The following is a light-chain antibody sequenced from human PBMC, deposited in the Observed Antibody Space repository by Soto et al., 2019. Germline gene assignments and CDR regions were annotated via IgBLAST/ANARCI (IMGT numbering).Light chain of an antibody. J-gene: IGLJ2*01. CDR2: DTS. V-gene: IGLV7-46*01. Sequence: QAVVTQEPSLTVSPGGTVTLTCGSSTGAVTSGHYPYWFQQKPGQAPRTLIYDTSNKHSWTPARFSGSLRGGKAALTLSGAQPEDEAEYYCLLSYSGDDVVFGGGTKLTVL. CDR1: TGAVTSGHY. CDR3: LLSYSGDDVV.